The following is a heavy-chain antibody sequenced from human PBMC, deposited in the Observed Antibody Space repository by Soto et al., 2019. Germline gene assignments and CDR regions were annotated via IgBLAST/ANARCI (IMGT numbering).Heavy chain of an antibody. V-gene: IGHV4-31*11. J-gene: IGHJ4*02. CDR2: IDGSGYT. D-gene: IGHD3-3*01. CDR3: ARKQAGFFYGIDY. CDR1: GGSISTGGYY. Sequence: SETLSLTCAVSGGSISTGGYYWSWIRQYPGKGLEWLGYIDGSGYTFYNPSLQSRLTLSMDTSKNQFSLKLSSATAADTAVYFCARKQAGFFYGIDYWGQGTLVTVSS.